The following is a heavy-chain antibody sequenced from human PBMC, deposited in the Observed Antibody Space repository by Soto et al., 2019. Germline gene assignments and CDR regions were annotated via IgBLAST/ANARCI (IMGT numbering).Heavy chain of an antibody. V-gene: IGHV5-51*01. CDR1: GYSFTSYW. Sequence: GESLKISCKGSGYSFTSYWIGWVRQMPGKGLEWMGIIYPGDSDTRYSPSFQGQVTISADKSISTAYLQWSSLKASDTAMYYCASHLSRYAPLADYYYYGLDVWGQGTTVTVSS. J-gene: IGHJ6*02. CDR3: ASHLSRYAPLADYYYYGLDV. CDR2: IYPGDSDT. D-gene: IGHD2-15*01.